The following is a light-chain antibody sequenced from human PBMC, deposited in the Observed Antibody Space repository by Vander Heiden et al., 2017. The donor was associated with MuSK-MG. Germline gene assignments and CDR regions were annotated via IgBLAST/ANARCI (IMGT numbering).Light chain of an antibody. J-gene: IGKJ3*01. CDR3: QQSDTAPGYT. CDR2: TAS. Sequence: DIQLTQSPSSLSASVGDRVTITCRASQSIDKYLNWYQQKPGKAPKLLIYTASSLQTGVPSRFSASGSGTDFALTISSLQPEDFATYYCQQSDTAPGYTFGHGTKVDIK. CDR1: QSIDKY. V-gene: IGKV1-39*01.